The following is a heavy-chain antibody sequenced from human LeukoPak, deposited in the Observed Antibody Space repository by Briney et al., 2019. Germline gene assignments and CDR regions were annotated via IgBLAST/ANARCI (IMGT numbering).Heavy chain of an antibody. V-gene: IGHV3-30*03. J-gene: IGHJ4*02. CDR1: GFTFSSYS. CDR2: ISYDGSNK. CDR3: ATPVAASGHGY. Sequence: PGGSLRLSCAASGFTFSSYSMNWVRQAPGKGLEWVAVISYDGSNKYYADSVKGRFTISRDNSKNTLYLQMNSLRAEDTAVYYCATPVAASGHGYWGQGTLVTVSS. D-gene: IGHD6-19*01.